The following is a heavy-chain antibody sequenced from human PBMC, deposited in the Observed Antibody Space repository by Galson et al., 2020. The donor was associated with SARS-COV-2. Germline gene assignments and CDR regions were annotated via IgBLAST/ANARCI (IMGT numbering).Heavy chain of an antibody. Sequence: GFMRQSSEASGSSYSTYTLNCFRHAPGQRPEWVSIISSNSSKIYYPDSVKGRFTIPRDNANYSLYLPMNSRRSEDTAVYSCASAQLRTIFGVVTGALDALDFWCQGTMVTVSS. CDR2: ISSNSSKI. CDR1: GSSYSTYT. J-gene: IGHJ3*01. CDR3: ASAQLRTIFGVVTGALDALDF. D-gene: IGHD3-3*01. V-gene: IGHV3-21*01.